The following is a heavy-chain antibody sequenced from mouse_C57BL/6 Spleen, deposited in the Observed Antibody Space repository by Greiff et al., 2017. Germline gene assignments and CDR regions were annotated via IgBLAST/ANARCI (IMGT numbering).Heavy chain of an antibody. CDR3: TPSSSFAY. Sequence: VQLKESGAELVRPGASVKLSCTASGFNIKDDYMHWVKQRPEQGLEWIGWIDPENGDTEYASKFQGKATITADTSSNTAYLQLSSLTSEDTAVYYCTPSSSFAYWGQGTLVTVSA. V-gene: IGHV14-4*01. CDR1: GFNIKDDY. CDR2: IDPENGDT. D-gene: IGHD1-1*01. J-gene: IGHJ3*01.